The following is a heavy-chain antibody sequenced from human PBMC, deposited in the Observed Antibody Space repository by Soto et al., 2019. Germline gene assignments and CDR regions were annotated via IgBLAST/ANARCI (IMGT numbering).Heavy chain of an antibody. V-gene: IGHV3-9*01. CDR3: AKDIREYGSGWTYFDN. Sequence: EVQLVESGGGLGQPGRSLRLACAASGFTFDDYAMHWVRQGPGKGLEWVSGISWNSGRIDYADSVRGGFTISRDNAKKSLYLQMNRLRGEDTALYYCAKDIREYGSGWTYFDNWGQGTLVTVSS. CDR2: ISWNSGRI. CDR1: GFTFDDYA. J-gene: IGHJ4*02. D-gene: IGHD6-19*01.